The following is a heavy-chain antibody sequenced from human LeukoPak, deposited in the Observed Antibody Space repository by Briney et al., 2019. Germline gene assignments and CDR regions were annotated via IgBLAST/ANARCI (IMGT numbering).Heavy chain of an antibody. D-gene: IGHD3-16*01. Sequence: PGGSLRLPCAASGFTFSSYAMSWVRQAPGKGLQWVSVIPGRGGTTYYADSVKGRFTISRDNSKNTLYLQMNSLRAEDTAVYYCAKDRGNYEYSSDYWGQGTLVTVSS. CDR2: IPGRGGTT. J-gene: IGHJ4*02. V-gene: IGHV3-23*01. CDR3: AKDRGNYEYSSDY. CDR1: GFTFSSYA.